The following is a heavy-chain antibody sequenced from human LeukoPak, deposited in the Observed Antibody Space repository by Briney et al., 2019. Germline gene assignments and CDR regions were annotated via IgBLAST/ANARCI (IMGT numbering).Heavy chain of an antibody. CDR3: ARGVYGDYYDY. CDR2: IKQDGSEK. J-gene: IGHJ4*02. Sequence: RGSLRLSCAASGFNFSSYWMSWVRQAPGKGLEWVANIKQDGSEKYFVDSVKGRFTISRDNAKNSLYLQMNSLRAEDTAVYYCARGVYGDYYDYWGQGTLVTVSS. D-gene: IGHD4-17*01. V-gene: IGHV3-7*01. CDR1: GFNFSSYW.